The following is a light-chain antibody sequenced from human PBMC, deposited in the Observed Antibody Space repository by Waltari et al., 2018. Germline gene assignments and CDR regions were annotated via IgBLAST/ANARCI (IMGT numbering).Light chain of an antibody. CDR2: DVS. V-gene: IGLV2-14*03. CDR1: RSDSGAYNY. Sequence: SALTQPDSVSGSPGQSITISCSGVRSDSGAYNYVSWYRRHPDEAPKVIIYDVSKRPSGVYHRFYGSKCGSTASLTISGLQPEDEAVYYCSSFTRSTTGIFGGGTKLTVL. CDR3: SSFTRSTTGI. J-gene: IGLJ2*01.